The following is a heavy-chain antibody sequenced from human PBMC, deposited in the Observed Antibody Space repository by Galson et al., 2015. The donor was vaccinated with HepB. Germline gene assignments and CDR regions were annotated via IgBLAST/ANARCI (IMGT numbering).Heavy chain of an antibody. J-gene: IGHJ4*02. CDR1: GYTFTSYA. CDR2: INAGNGNT. CDR3: AREPQLWLFFDY. D-gene: IGHD5-18*01. Sequence: SVKVSCKASGYTFTSYAMHWVRQAPGQRLEWMGWINAGNGNTKYSQKFQGRVTITRDTSASTAYMELSSLRSEDTAVYYCAREPQLWLFFDYWGQGTQVTVSS. V-gene: IGHV1-3*01.